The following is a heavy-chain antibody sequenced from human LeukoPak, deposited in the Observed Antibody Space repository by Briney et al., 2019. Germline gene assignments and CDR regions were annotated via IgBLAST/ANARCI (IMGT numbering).Heavy chain of an antibody. CDR3: ARHAYCSGGSCPDF. CDR2: IFRSGST. V-gene: IGHV4-38-2*01. J-gene: IGHJ4*02. D-gene: IGHD2-15*01. Sequence: KPSETLSLTCAVSGYSISSGYYWGWIRQPPGKGLEWIGSIFRSGSTHYHPSLKSRVTISVDTSKNQFSLKLSSVTAADTAVYYCARHAYCSGGSCPDFWGQGTLATVSS. CDR1: GYSISSGYY.